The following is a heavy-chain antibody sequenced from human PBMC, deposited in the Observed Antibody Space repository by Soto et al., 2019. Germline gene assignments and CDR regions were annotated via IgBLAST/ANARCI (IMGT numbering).Heavy chain of an antibody. J-gene: IGHJ6*02. V-gene: IGHV4-34*01. CDR3: ARDRTTVTTRYYYYGMDV. D-gene: IGHD4-17*01. CDR2: INHSGST. Sequence: SSEALSLTCAVYGGSSSGYYWSWIRQPPGKGLEWIGEINHSGSTNYNPSLKSRVTISVDTSKNQFSLKLSSVTAADTAVYYCARDRTTVTTRYYYYGMDVWGQGTTVTVSS. CDR1: GGSSSGYY.